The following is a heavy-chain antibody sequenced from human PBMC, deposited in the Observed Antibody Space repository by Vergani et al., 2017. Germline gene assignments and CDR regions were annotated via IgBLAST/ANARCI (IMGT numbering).Heavy chain of an antibody. J-gene: IGHJ4*02. V-gene: IGHV1-46*01. D-gene: IGHD6-19*01. CDR3: ARSSGWYDY. CDR2: INPSGGST. CDR1: GYTFTNSY. Sequence: QVQLVQSGAEVKKPGASVKVSCKASGYTFTNSYMHWVRQAPGQGLEWMGIINPSGGSTSSAQKFQGRVTMTRDTSTSTVYMELSSLRSEDTAMYYCARSSGWYDYWGQGTLVTVSS.